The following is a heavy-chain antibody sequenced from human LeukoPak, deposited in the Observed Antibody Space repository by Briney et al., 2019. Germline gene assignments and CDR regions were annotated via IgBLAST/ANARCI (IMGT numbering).Heavy chain of an antibody. Sequence: ASVKVSCKASGYTFTSYDINWVRQATGQGLEWMGWMNPNSGNTGYAQKFQGRVTITRNTSISTAYMELSSLRSEDTAVYYCARDSSSWAFDIWGQGTMVTVSS. CDR3: ARDSSSWAFDI. J-gene: IGHJ3*02. CDR1: GYTFTSYD. CDR2: MNPNSGNT. V-gene: IGHV1-8*03. D-gene: IGHD6-6*01.